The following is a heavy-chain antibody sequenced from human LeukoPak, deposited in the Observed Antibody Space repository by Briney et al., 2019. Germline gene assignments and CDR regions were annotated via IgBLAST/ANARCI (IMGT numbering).Heavy chain of an antibody. CDR1: GFTFNSYS. V-gene: IGHV3-21*01. CDR2: ISSSSSYI. Sequence: GGSLRLSCAASGFTFNSYSMNWVRQAPGKGLEWVSSISSSSSYIYYADSVKGRFTISRDNAKNSLYLQMNSLRAEDTAVYYCARDVYYDFWSGVDYWGQGTLVTVSS. J-gene: IGHJ4*02. CDR3: ARDVYYDFWSGVDY. D-gene: IGHD3-3*01.